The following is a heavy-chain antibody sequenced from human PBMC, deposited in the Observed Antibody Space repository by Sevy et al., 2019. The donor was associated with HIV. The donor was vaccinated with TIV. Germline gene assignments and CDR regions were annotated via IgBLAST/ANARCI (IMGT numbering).Heavy chain of an antibody. V-gene: IGHV3-11*01. Sequence: GGSLRLSCAASGFTFSDYYMSWIRQAPGKGLEWVSYISSSGSTIYYADSVKGRFTISRDNAKNSLYLQMNSLRAEDTAVYYCARDNAMMGRHGRAFDIRGQGTMVTVSS. CDR1: GFTFSDYY. CDR3: ARDNAMMGRHGRAFDI. D-gene: IGHD3-22*01. CDR2: ISSSGSTI. J-gene: IGHJ3*02.